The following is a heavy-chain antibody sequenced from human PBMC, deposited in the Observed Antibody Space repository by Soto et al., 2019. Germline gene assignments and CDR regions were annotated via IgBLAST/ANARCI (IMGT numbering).Heavy chain of an antibody. Sequence: EVQLVESGGGLVQPGGSLRLSCAASGFIFSSYWTSWVRQAAGKGLEWVANIKQDGSEKYYVDSVKGRFTISRDNAKNSLYLQMNSLRAEDTAVYYCARGDWALEYWGQGTLVTVSS. CDR1: GFIFSSYW. J-gene: IGHJ4*02. CDR3: ARGDWALEY. D-gene: IGHD2-21*01. V-gene: IGHV3-7*05. CDR2: IKQDGSEK.